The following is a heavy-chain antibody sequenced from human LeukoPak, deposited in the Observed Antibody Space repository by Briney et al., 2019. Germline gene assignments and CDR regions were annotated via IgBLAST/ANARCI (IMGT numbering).Heavy chain of an antibody. J-gene: IGHJ4*02. Sequence: SETLSLTCAVYGGSFSGYYWSWIRQHPGKGLEWIGYIYYSGSTYYNPSLKSRVTISVDTSKNQFSLKLSSVTAADTAVYYCASYDSSGYRFDYWGQGTLVTVSS. CDR1: GGSFSGYY. CDR3: ASYDSSGYRFDY. CDR2: IYYSGST. V-gene: IGHV4-31*11. D-gene: IGHD3-22*01.